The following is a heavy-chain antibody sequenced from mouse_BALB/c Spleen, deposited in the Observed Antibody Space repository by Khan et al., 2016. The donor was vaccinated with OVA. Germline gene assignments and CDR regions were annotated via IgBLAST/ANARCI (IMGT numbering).Heavy chain of an antibody. V-gene: IGHV14-1*02. Sequence: VQLQQSGAELVRPGALVKLSCKASAFNIKDYYMHWVKQGPEQGLEWIGWIDPENGTTIYDPKFQGKASITADTSSNTAYLQLSSLTSEDTAVYYCTRDGYSPWFAYWGQGTLVTVSA. CDR3: TRDGYSPWFAY. CDR1: AFNIKDYY. CDR2: IDPENGTT. D-gene: IGHD2-3*01. J-gene: IGHJ3*01.